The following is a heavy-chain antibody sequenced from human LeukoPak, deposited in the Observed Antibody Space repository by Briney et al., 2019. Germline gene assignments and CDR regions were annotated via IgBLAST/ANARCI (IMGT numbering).Heavy chain of an antibody. J-gene: IGHJ3*02. CDR2: IYYSGSA. V-gene: IGHV4-30-4*07. D-gene: IGHD6-19*01. Sequence: SETLSLTCAVSGDSISSGGYSWSWIRQPPGKGLEWIGHIYYSGSAYSNPSLQSRVTISVDASKNQFSLKLSSVTAADTAVYYCAREIPIYSSGWQRHDAFDIWGQGTMVTVSS. CDR1: GDSISSGGYS. CDR3: AREIPIYSSGWQRHDAFDI.